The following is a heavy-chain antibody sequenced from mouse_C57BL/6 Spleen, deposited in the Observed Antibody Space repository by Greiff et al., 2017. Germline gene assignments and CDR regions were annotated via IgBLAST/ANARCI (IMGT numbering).Heavy chain of an antibody. CDR3: ASEVGDYPDAMDY. Sequence: VQLQQPGTELVKPGASVKLSCKASGYTFTSYWMHWVKQRPGQGLEWIGNINPSTGGTNYNEKFKSKATLTVDKSSSTAYMQLSSLTSEDSAVYYCASEVGDYPDAMDYWGQGTSVTVSS. J-gene: IGHJ4*01. CDR2: INPSTGGT. CDR1: GYTFTSYW. V-gene: IGHV1-53*01. D-gene: IGHD2-4*01.